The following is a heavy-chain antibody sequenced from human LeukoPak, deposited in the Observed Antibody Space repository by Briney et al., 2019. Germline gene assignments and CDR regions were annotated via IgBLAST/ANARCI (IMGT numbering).Heavy chain of an antibody. CDR2: IYTDGST. CDR1: GFSVGYNY. D-gene: IGHD4-23*01. V-gene: IGHV3-53*05. J-gene: IGHJ4*02. Sequence: GGSLRLSCAASGFSVGYNYVTWVRQPPGKGLEWVSVIYTDGSTYYADSVKGRFIISRDSSKNTLYLQMNSLRAEDTAVYYCTDAVAGWGQGTLVTVSS. CDR3: TDAVAG.